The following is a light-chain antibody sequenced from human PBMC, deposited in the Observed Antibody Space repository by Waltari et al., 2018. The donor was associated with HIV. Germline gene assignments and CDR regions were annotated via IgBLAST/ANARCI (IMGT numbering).Light chain of an antibody. CDR2: AAS. CDR3: QESHSSSLT. CDR1: QSVSTY. V-gene: IGKV1-39*01. J-gene: IGKJ4*01. Sequence: DIQMTQSPSSLSASVGDRVTITCRASQSVSTYFNWYQYKPGKAPKLLIYAASSLQSGVPSRFSGSGSGTDFTLTISSLQRDDSATYYCQESHSSSLTFGGGTGVEI.